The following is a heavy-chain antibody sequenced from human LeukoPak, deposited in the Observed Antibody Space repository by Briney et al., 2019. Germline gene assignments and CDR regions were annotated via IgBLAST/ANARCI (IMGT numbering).Heavy chain of an antibody. D-gene: IGHD3-22*01. CDR1: GYTFTGYY. CDR2: INPNSGGT. Sequence: GASVKVSCKASGYTFTGYYMHWVRQAPGQGLEWMGWINPNSGGTNYAQKFQGRVTMTRDTSISTAYMELSRLRSDDTAVYYCARSPNYYDSSAQLGPWGQGTLVTVSS. J-gene: IGHJ5*02. CDR3: ARSPNYYDSSAQLGP. V-gene: IGHV1-2*02.